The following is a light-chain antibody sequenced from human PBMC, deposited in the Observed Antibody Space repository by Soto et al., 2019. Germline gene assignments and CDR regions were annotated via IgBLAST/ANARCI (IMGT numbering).Light chain of an antibody. V-gene: IGLV2-14*01. J-gene: IGLJ2*01. CDR1: SSDVGGHHY. CDR2: DVT. CDR3: SSYTSSSTYVI. Sequence: QSVLTQPASVSGSPGQSITISCTGTSSDVGGHHYVSWYQQHPGKAPKLMIYDVTNRPSGVSYRFSGSRSGNTASLTISGLQAEDEAVYYCSSYTSSSTYVIFGGGTKLTVL.